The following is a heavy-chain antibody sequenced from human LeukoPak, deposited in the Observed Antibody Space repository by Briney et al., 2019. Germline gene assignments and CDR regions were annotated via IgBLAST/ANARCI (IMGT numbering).Heavy chain of an antibody. CDR2: IYSGGST. CDR3: ARAVSDAFDI. V-gene: IGHV3-66*01. D-gene: IGHD5/OR15-5a*01. CDR1: GFTFSSYS. Sequence: GGSLRLSCAASGFTFSSYSMNWVRQAPGKGLEWVSVIYSGGSTYYADSVKGRFTISRDNSKNTLYLQMNSLRAEDTAVYYCARAVSDAFDIWGQGTMVTVSS. J-gene: IGHJ3*02.